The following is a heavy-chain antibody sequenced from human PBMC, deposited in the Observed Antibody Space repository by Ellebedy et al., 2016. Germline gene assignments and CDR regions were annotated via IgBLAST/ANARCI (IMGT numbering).Heavy chain of an antibody. CDR1: GFSLRNYG. CDR2: IWYDGSKE. Sequence: GESLKISXVPSGFSLRNYGMPWVRQAPGKGLEWVAIIWYDGSKEYYVDSVKGRFTVSRDDSKNTVYLQMSSLRAEDTAMYYCARDGFLVTIYGLDVWGQGTTVTVSS. J-gene: IGHJ6*02. D-gene: IGHD2-21*02. CDR3: ARDGFLVTIYGLDV. V-gene: IGHV3-33*01.